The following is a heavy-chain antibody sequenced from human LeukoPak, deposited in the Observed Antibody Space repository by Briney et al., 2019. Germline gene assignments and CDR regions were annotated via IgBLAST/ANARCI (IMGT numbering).Heavy chain of an antibody. CDR3: ANSIAARRKYFDL. V-gene: IGHV4-34*01. Sequence: PSETLSLTCAVYGGSFSGYYWSWIRQPPGKGLEWIGEINHSGSTNYNPSLKSRVTISVDTSKNQFFLKLSSVTAADTAVYYCANSIAARRKYFDLWGRGTLVTVSS. D-gene: IGHD6-6*01. CDR2: INHSGST. CDR1: GGSFSGYY. J-gene: IGHJ2*01.